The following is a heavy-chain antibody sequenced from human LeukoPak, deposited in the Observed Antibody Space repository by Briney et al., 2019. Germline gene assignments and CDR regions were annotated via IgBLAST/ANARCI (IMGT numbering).Heavy chain of an antibody. V-gene: IGHV1-18*04. D-gene: IGHD6-13*01. CDR2: ISAYNGNT. J-gene: IGHJ5*02. Sequence: ASVKVSCKASGYTFTGYYMHWVRQAPGQGLEWMGWISAYNGNTNYAQKLQGRVTMTTDTSTSTAYMELRSLRSDDTAVYYCARARSSSWYNWFDPWGQGTLVTVSS. CDR1: GYTFTGYY. CDR3: ARARSSSWYNWFDP.